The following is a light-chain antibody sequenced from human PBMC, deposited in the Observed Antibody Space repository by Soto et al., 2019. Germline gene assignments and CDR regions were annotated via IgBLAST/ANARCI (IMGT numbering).Light chain of an antibody. Sequence: QSVLTQPPSASRTPGQRVTISCSGSSSNIGSNYVYWYQQLPGTAPKLLIYRNNQRPSGVPDRFSGSKSGTSASLAISGLRSEDEADYYCAAWDDSLVVFGGGTKLTVL. CDR2: RNN. CDR1: SSNIGSNY. V-gene: IGLV1-47*01. CDR3: AAWDDSLVV. J-gene: IGLJ2*01.